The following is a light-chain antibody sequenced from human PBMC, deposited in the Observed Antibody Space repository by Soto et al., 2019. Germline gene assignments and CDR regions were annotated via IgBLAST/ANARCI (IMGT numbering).Light chain of an antibody. CDR2: EDN. CDR3: CSHAGRGSVI. CDR1: SSDVGRYNL. V-gene: IGLV2-23*01. J-gene: IGLJ2*01. Sequence: QSVLAQPASVSGSPGQSITISCTGTSSDVGRYNLVSWYQQHPDKAPKLVIFEDNKRPSGVSHRFSASKSGNTAPLTISGLQADDEAHYYCCSHAGRGSVIFGGGTKLTVL.